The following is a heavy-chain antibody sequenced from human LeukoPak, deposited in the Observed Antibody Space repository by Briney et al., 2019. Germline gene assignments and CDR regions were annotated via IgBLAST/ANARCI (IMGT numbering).Heavy chain of an antibody. CDR1: GGSISSYY. CDR2: IYYSGST. V-gene: IGHV4-59*01. D-gene: IGHD7-27*01. J-gene: IGHJ6*03. CDR3: ARRANWGSPTYYYYYMDV. Sequence: SETLSLTCTVCGGSISSYYWSWIRQPPGKGLEWIGYIYYSGSTDYNPSLKSRVTISVDTSKNQFSLKLSSVTAADTAVYYCARRANWGSPTYYYYYMDVWGKGTTVTVSS.